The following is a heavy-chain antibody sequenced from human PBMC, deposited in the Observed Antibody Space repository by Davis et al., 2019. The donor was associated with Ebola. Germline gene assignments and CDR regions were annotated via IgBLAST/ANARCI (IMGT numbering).Heavy chain of an antibody. J-gene: IGHJ4*02. CDR2: IDWDDDK. CDR1: GFSLSTSGMC. Sequence: SGPTLVKPTQTLTLTCTFSGFSLSTSGMCVSWIRQPPGKALEWLALIDWDDDKYYSTSLKTRLTISKDTSKNQVVLTMTNMDPVDTATYYCAHRLDLGWLQSGFDYWGQGTLVTVSS. CDR3: AHRLDLGWLQSGFDY. V-gene: IGHV2-70*12. D-gene: IGHD5-24*01.